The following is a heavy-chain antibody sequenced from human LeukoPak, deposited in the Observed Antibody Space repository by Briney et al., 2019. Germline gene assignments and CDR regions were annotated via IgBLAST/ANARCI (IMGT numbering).Heavy chain of an antibody. CDR1: GYTFHRYG. D-gene: IGHD6-6*01. J-gene: IGHJ4*02. V-gene: IGHV1-18*01. CDR3: ARDLGSSSSGYYLDY. Sequence: GASVKVSCKASGYTFHRYGISWVRQAPGQGLEWMGWISAYNGNTNDAQKLQGRVTMTTDTSTSTAYMELRSLRSDDTPVYYCARDLGSSSSGYYLDYWGQGTLVTVSS. CDR2: ISAYNGNT.